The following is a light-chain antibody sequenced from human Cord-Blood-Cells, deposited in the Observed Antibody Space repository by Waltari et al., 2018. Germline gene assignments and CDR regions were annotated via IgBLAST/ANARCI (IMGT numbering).Light chain of an antibody. CDR2: VAS. V-gene: IGKV3-11*01. J-gene: IGKJ4*01. CDR1: QSVSSY. CDR3: QQRSNWPP. Sequence: EIVLTQSPATLSLSPGERATLSCRASQSVSSYLTWYQQKPGQAPRLLIYVASNSATGIQAIFSGSRSGTDFTLTISSIEPEDFAVYYCQQRSNWPPFGGGTKIEIK.